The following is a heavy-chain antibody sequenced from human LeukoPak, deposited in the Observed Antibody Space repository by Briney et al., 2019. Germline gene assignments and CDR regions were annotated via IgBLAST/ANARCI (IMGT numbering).Heavy chain of an antibody. J-gene: IGHJ6*03. V-gene: IGHV3-23*01. Sequence: GGSLRLSCAASGFTFSTYAMSWVRQAPGKGLEWVSGISGSGDNTNYADSVKGRFTISRDNSRNTVYLQMNSLRTEDTAVYYCAKGLYGNGDSYYYYMDVWGKGTTVIVSS. CDR1: GFTFSTYA. CDR2: ISGSGDNT. CDR3: AKGLYGNGDSYYYYMDV. D-gene: IGHD4-17*01.